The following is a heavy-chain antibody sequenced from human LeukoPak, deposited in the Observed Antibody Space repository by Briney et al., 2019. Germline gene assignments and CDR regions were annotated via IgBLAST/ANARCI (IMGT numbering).Heavy chain of an antibody. V-gene: IGHV4-61*02. Sequence: PSETLSLTCTVSGGSISSGTYWSWTRQPAGKGLEWIGLTYTSGSTNYNPSLKSRVTISLDFSRNQFSLKLSSVTAADTAVHYCAREFGDWGQGTLVTVSS. CDR1: GGSISSGTY. J-gene: IGHJ4*02. CDR3: AREFGD. CDR2: TYTSGST.